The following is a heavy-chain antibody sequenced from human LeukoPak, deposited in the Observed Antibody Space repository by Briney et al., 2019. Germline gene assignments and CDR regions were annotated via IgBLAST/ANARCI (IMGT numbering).Heavy chain of an antibody. J-gene: IGHJ4*02. V-gene: IGHV3-23*01. D-gene: IGHD3-22*01. CDR3: AANSGSSGYYSHFDY. Sequence: GGSLRLSCAASGFTFNGYAMSWVRQAPGKGLEWVSAISGSGGSTYYSDSMKGRFTISRDNSKNTLYLQMNSLRAEDTAVYYCAANSGSSGYYSHFDYWGQGTLVTVSS. CDR1: GFTFNGYA. CDR2: ISGSGGST.